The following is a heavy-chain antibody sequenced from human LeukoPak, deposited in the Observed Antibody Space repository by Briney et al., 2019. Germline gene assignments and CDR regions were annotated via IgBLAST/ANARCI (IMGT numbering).Heavy chain of an antibody. CDR1: GGSISSGDYY. CDR3: ARKNDSSGYYYDY. D-gene: IGHD3-22*01. V-gene: IGHV4-30-4*01. J-gene: IGHJ4*02. Sequence: SQTLSLTCTVSGGSISSGDYYWSWIRQPPGKGLEWIGYIYYSGSTYYNPSPKSRVTISVDTSKNQFSLKLSSVTAADTAVYYCARKNDSSGYYYDYWGQGTLVTVSS. CDR2: IYYSGST.